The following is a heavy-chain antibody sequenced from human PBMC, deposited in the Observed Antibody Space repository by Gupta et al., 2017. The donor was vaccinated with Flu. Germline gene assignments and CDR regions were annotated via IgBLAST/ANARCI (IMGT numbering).Heavy chain of an antibody. V-gene: IGHV4-39*01. CDR1: GGSISSSAYF. CDR2: IEYTGST. D-gene: IGHD2-8*01. J-gene: IGHJ4*02. CDR3: ARKEKYGAYI. Sequence: QLQLQESGPGLVKPSDTLSLTCSVSGGSISSSAYFWSWIRQSPGRGLEWIGSIEYTGSTYDNPYLKNRVTMSVDRSKNQFSLKLTSVTAVDTAVYYCARKEKYGAYIWSQGALVTVSS.